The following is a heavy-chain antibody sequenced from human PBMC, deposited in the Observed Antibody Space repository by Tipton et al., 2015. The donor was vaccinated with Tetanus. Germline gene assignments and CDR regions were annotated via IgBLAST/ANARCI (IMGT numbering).Heavy chain of an antibody. CDR3: ARARYGDPDY. CDR1: GYTFTGYY. J-gene: IGHJ4*02. CDR2: IDPNSGGT. Sequence: QMQLVQSGAEVKKPGASVKVSCKASGYTFTGYYIYWVRQAPGQGLEWMGWIDPNSGGTVYAQKFQGRVTMTRDTSISTAYMELRSLRSDDTAVYYCARARYGDPDYWGQGTQVTVSS. V-gene: IGHV1-2*02. D-gene: IGHD4-17*01.